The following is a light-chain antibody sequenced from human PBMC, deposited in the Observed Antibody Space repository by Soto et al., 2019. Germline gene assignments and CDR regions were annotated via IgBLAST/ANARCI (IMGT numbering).Light chain of an antibody. CDR1: QSISTS. CDR2: GAS. V-gene: IGKV1-39*01. Sequence: DIQMTQSPSSLSASVGDRITITCRSSQSISTSLNWYQQKPGKVPNLLIYGASILHDGVPSRVSGGGSGTHFSLTLSRLEPDDFGTYDCQQTYTAVATFSQGTKVEVK. J-gene: IGKJ1*01. CDR3: QQTYTAVAT.